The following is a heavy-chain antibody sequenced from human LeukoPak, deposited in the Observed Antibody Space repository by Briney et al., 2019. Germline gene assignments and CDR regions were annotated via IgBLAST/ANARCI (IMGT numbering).Heavy chain of an antibody. J-gene: IGHJ4*02. CDR1: GGSSSGYY. Sequence: SETRSLTWSVYGGSSSGYYWSWIRQPPGKGLGWVGEIDQSGSTNQNPSLKSRVTISIDTSKNQFSLKLNSVTAADPAVYYCARGYGSGSYFVYWRQGTLVTVSS. D-gene: IGHD3-10*01. V-gene: IGHV4-34*01. CDR3: ARGYGSGSYFVY. CDR2: IDQSGST.